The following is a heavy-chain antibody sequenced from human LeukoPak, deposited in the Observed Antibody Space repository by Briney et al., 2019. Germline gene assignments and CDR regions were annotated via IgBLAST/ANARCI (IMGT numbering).Heavy chain of an antibody. J-gene: IGHJ4*02. Sequence: PSETLSLTRTVSGGSISSYYWSWIRQPPGKGLEWIGYIYYSGSTNYNPSLKSRVTISVDTSKNQFSLRLSSVTAADTAVYYCARGYDYVWGSHRALGYWGQGTLVTVSS. V-gene: IGHV4-59*01. D-gene: IGHD3-16*02. CDR3: ARGYDYVWGSHRALGY. CDR1: GGSISSYY. CDR2: IYYSGST.